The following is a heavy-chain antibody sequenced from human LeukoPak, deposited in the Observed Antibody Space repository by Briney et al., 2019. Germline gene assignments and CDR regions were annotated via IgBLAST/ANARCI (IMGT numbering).Heavy chain of an antibody. CDR2: INPSGGST. D-gene: IGHD3-3*01. CDR1: GYTFTSYY. CDR3: ERDSHDLLDY. Sequence: GASVKVSCKASGYTFTSYYMHWGRQAPGQGLEWMGLINPSGGSTSYAQKSQGRVTMTRDTSTSTVYMELSSLRSADTAVYYCERDSHDLLDYWGQGTLVTVSS. J-gene: IGHJ4*02. V-gene: IGHV1-46*01.